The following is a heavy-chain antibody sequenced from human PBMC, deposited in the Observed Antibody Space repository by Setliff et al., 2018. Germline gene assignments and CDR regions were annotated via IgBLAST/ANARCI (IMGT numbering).Heavy chain of an antibody. V-gene: IGHV3-7*03. CDR2: INQDGSEK. J-gene: IGHJ4*02. CDR3: AGDPPGPHLVYTY. Sequence: GSLRLSCAASGFTFSSYWMSWVRQAPGKGLEWVANINQDGSEKYYVDSVKGRFTISRDNSKNTLYLQMNGLRAEDTAIYYCAGDPPGPHLVYTYWGQGALVTVSS. D-gene: IGHD3-16*01. CDR1: GFTFSSYW.